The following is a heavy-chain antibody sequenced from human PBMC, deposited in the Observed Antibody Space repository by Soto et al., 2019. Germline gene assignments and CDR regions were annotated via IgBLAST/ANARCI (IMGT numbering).Heavy chain of an antibody. CDR2: IIPIFGTA. V-gene: IGHV1-69*13. Sequence: GASVKVSCKASGGTFSSYAISWVRQAPGQGLEWMGGIIPIFGTANYAQKFQGRVTITADESTSTAYMELSSLRSEDMAVYYCASRGYDSSGYYPTYYYYYGMDVWGQGTTVTVSS. CDR1: GGTFSSYA. J-gene: IGHJ6*02. CDR3: ASRGYDSSGYYPTYYYYYGMDV. D-gene: IGHD3-22*01.